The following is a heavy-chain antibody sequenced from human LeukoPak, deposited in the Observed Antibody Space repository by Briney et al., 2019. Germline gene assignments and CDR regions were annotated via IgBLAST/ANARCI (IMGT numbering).Heavy chain of an antibody. D-gene: IGHD6-19*01. Sequence: GGSLRLSCAASGFTFDDYGMSWVRQAPGKGLEWVSGINWNGGSTYYADSVKGRFTISRDNSKNTLYLQMNSLRAEDTAVYYCAKAAVGLSFDYRGQGTLVTVSS. V-gene: IGHV3-20*04. CDR1: GFTFDDYG. CDR3: AKAAVGLSFDY. CDR2: INWNGGST. J-gene: IGHJ4*02.